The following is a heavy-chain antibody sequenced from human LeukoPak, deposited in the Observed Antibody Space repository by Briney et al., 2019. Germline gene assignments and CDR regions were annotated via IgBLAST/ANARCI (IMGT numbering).Heavy chain of an antibody. CDR2: INTDGSST. CDR3: ARAGYDSSGSYIATFDY. J-gene: IGHJ4*02. Sequence: PGGSLRLSCGASGFTFSSYWMSWVRQAPGKGLVWVSRINTDGSSTTHADSVKGRFTISRDNAKNTLYLQMNSLRAEDTAVYYCARAGYDSSGSYIATFDYWGQGTLVTVSS. D-gene: IGHD3-22*01. CDR1: GFTFSSYW. V-gene: IGHV3-74*01.